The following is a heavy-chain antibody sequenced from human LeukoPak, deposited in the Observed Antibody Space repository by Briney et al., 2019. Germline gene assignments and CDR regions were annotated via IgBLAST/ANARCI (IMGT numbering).Heavy chain of an antibody. CDR3: ARDLSEYGWFGELYY. D-gene: IGHD3-10*01. CDR2: INSDGSST. Sequence: GGSLRLSCAASGFTFSSYSMNWVRQAPGKGLVWVSRINSDGSSTNYADSVKGRFTISRDNAKNTLYLQMNSLRAEDTAAYYCARDLSEYGWFGELYYWGQGTLVTVSS. CDR1: GFTFSSYS. V-gene: IGHV3-74*01. J-gene: IGHJ4*02.